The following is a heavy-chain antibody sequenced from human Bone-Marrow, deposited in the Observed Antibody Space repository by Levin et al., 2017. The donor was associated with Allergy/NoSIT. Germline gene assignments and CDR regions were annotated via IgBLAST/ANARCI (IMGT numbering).Heavy chain of an antibody. J-gene: IGHJ3*02. Sequence: SETLSLTCTVSGGSISSSSYYWGWIRQPPGKGLEWIGSIYYSGSTYYNPSLKSRVTISVDTSKNQFSLKLSSVTAADTAVYYCARHRGGGITMIVVVLDAFDIWGQGTMVTVSS. CDR1: GGSISSSSYY. CDR2: IYYSGST. V-gene: IGHV4-39*01. D-gene: IGHD3-22*01. CDR3: ARHRGGGITMIVVVLDAFDI.